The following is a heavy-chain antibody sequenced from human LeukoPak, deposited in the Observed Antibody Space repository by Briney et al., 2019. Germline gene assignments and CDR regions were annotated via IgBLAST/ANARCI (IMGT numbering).Heavy chain of an antibody. J-gene: IGHJ4*02. CDR2: ISGSGGSP. Sequence: GGSLRLSCAGSGFTFSSHAMSWVRQTPGKGLEWISLISGSGGSPYYADSVLGRFTISRDNSKNTLYLQMNNLRAEDTAVYYCARSPGPMPASTIYYFDYWGQGALVTVSS. D-gene: IGHD5-24*01. V-gene: IGHV3-23*01. CDR1: GFTFSSHA. CDR3: ARSPGPMPASTIYYFDY.